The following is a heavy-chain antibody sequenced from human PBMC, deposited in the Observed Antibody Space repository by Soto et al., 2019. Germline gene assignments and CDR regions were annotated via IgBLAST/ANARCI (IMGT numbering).Heavy chain of an antibody. CDR2: ISAYNGNT. V-gene: IGHV1-18*04. CDR3: ARGSHCTNGVCPLGTYYYYGMDV. Sequence: QVQLVQSGAEVKKPGASVKVSCKASGYTFTSYGISWVRQAPGQGLEWMGWISAYNGNTNYAQKLQDRVTMTTDTSTSTAYRELRSLRSDDKAVYYCARGSHCTNGVCPLGTYYYYGMDVWGQGTTVTVSS. J-gene: IGHJ6*02. D-gene: IGHD2-8*01. CDR1: GYTFTSYG.